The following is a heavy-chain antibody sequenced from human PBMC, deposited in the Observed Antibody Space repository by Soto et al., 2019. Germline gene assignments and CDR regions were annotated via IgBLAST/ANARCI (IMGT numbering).Heavy chain of an antibody. J-gene: IGHJ6*02. V-gene: IGHV1-69*13. Sequence: SVKVSCKASGGTFSSYAISWVRQAPGQGLEWMGGIIPIFGAANYAQKFQGRVTITADESTSTAYMELSSLRSEDTAVYYCARVYDFWSGYGYYGMDVWGQGTTVTVSS. D-gene: IGHD3-3*01. CDR2: IIPIFGAA. CDR1: GGTFSSYA. CDR3: ARVYDFWSGYGYYGMDV.